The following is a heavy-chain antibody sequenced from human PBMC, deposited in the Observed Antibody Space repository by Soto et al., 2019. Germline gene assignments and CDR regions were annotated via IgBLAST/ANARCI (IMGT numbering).Heavy chain of an antibody. CDR3: ARGAYNYDSSGYYRYDAFDI. CDR1: GFIFSPYW. J-gene: IGHJ3*02. CDR2: IKGDGTET. D-gene: IGHD3-22*01. Sequence: GGSLRLSCAASGFIFSPYWMSWVRQAPGKGLEWVANIKGDGTETHYVDSVKGRFTISRDNTKKSLYLQMKSLRVEDTAVYYCARGAYNYDSSGYYRYDAFDIWGQGTMVTVSS. V-gene: IGHV3-7*01.